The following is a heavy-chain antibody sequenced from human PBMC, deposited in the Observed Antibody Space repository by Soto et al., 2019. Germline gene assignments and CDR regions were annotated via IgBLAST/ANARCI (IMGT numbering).Heavy chain of an antibody. CDR2: IMQDGSDK. V-gene: IGHV3-7*01. CDR1: GFTFSSSW. D-gene: IGHD5-18*01. Sequence: GGALRLSCAASGFTFSSSWMSWVRQAPGKGLEWVANIMQDGSDKYYVDSVKGRFTISRDNAKNSLYLQMNSLRAEDTAVYYCAREYRYLFDYWGQGTLVTGSS. J-gene: IGHJ4*02. CDR3: AREYRYLFDY.